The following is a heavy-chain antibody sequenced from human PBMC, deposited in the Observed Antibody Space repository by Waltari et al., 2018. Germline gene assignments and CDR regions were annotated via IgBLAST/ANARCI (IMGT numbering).Heavy chain of an antibody. V-gene: IGHV4-39*01. CDR3: ARQGLYCRSSNCVGLDFSH. CDR1: GGSVTDTSYF. CDR2: IYYDGNT. Sequence: QESGPGLLKPSETLSLTCAVSGGSVTDTSYFWGWIRQAPGKGLEWLGNIYYDGNTNYNPSLKGLVSISVDTSQKQFSLKLTSVTATDTAVYYCARQGLYCRSSNCVGLDFSHWGQGTLVAVS. D-gene: IGHD2-2*01. J-gene: IGHJ4*02.